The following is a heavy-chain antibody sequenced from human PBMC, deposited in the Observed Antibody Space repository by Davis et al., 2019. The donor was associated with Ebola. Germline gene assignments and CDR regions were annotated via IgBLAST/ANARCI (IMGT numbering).Heavy chain of an antibody. CDR1: GGSISSYY. Sequence: SETLSPTCTVSGGSISSYYWSWIRQPPGKGLEWIGYIYYSGSTNYNPSLKSRVTISVDTSKNQFSLKLSSVTAADTAVYYCARGSYYGDYWGRWGQGTLVTVSS. V-gene: IGHV4-59*12. CDR2: IYYSGST. CDR3: ARGSYYGDYWGR. D-gene: IGHD4-17*01. J-gene: IGHJ4*02.